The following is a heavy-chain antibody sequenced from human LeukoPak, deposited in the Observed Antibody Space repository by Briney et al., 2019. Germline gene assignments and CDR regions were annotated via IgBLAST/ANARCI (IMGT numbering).Heavy chain of an antibody. CDR2: INHSGST. Sequence: PSETLSLTCAVYGGSFSGYYWSWIRQPPGKGLEWIGEINHSGSTNYNPSLKSRVTISVDTSKNQFSLKLSSVTAADTAVYYCARGRDVRGDAFDIWGQGTMVTVSS. V-gene: IGHV4-34*01. CDR1: GGSFSGYY. J-gene: IGHJ3*02. D-gene: IGHD3-10*01. CDR3: ARGRDVRGDAFDI.